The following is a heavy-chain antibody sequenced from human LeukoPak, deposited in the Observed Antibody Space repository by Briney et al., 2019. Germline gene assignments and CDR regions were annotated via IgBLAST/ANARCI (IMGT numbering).Heavy chain of an antibody. J-gene: IGHJ4*02. V-gene: IGHV4-4*07. CDR3: ARARYDSSGYYYFDF. CDR2: IYASGST. CDR1: GDSPSDYY. Sequence: SETLSLTCSGDSPSDYYWNWIRQPAGKGPEWIGRIYASGSTNYNPSLKSRVNTSRNRISLSLSSVTAADTAVYYCARARYDSSGYYYFDFWGQGILVTVSS. D-gene: IGHD3-22*01.